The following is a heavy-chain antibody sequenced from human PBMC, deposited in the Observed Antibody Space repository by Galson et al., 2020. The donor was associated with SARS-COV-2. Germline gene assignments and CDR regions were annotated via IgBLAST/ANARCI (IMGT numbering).Heavy chain of an antibody. CDR3: STGTGNTLND. CDR1: GFTFSYHW. CDR2: INSAGSIT. V-gene: IGHV3-74*03. J-gene: IGHJ4*02. Sequence: GGSLRLSCGASGFTFSYHWMHWARQAPGKGLVWVSRINSAGSITTYAESVTGRFTISRDNAKNTLYLQMNSLRADDTAVYYCSTGTGNTLNDWGQGTLVTVSS.